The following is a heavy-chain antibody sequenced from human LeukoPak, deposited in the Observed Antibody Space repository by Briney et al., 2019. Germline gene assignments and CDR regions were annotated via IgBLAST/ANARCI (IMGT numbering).Heavy chain of an antibody. D-gene: IGHD3-10*01. Sequence: PGGSLSLSCAASGFTFSSYGMNWVRQVPGKGLEWVSAISGSGGTTYYADSVRGRLTISRDNSKNTLYLQMNSLRADDTAVYYCAKGSGGSGSYSKYYFDYWGQGTLVTVSS. J-gene: IGHJ4*02. V-gene: IGHV3-23*01. CDR2: ISGSGGTT. CDR1: GFTFSSYG. CDR3: AKGSGGSGSYSKYYFDY.